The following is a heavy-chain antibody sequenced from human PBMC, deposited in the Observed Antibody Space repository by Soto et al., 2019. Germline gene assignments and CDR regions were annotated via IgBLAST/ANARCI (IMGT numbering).Heavy chain of an antibody. CDR2: IIPLFGTP. CDR1: GGIFSTYA. CDR3: ARDRDDYGSGNYYNRIDF. V-gene: IGHV1-69*01. Sequence: QVQLVQSGAEVLKPGSSVKVSCKASGGIFSTYAISWLRQAPGQGLEWMGGIIPLFGTPNYAQRFQGRVTITADESTSTAYMELRRLRSEDTAVYYCARDRDDYGSGNYYNRIDFWGQGTLVTVSS. D-gene: IGHD3-10*01. J-gene: IGHJ4*02.